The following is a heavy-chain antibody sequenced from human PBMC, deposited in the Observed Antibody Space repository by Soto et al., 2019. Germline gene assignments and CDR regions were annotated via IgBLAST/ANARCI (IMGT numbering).Heavy chain of an antibody. CDR3: AKGSSTVVIRPFDS. CDR1: GFTFSSYG. Sequence: GGSLRLSCAASGFTFSSYGMHWVRQAPGKGLEWVAFISYDGTDKYYADSVKGRFTISRDNSKSTLYLQMNSLRAEDTAVYYCAKGSSTVVIRPFDSWGQGTLVTVSS. D-gene: IGHD4-17*01. J-gene: IGHJ4*02. CDR2: ISYDGTDK. V-gene: IGHV3-30*18.